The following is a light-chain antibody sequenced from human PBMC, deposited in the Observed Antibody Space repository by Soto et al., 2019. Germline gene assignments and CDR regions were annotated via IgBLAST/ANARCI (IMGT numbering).Light chain of an antibody. CDR2: DNG. Sequence: QSVLTQPPSVSAAPGQKVTISCSGSSSNVGSNYVSWYQQLPGTAPKLLIYDNGKRSSGIPDRFSGSQSGTSATLGITGLQTGDEADYYCGTWDNSLSGVFGGGTKVTVL. V-gene: IGLV1-51*01. J-gene: IGLJ2*01. CDR1: SSNVGSNY. CDR3: GTWDNSLSGV.